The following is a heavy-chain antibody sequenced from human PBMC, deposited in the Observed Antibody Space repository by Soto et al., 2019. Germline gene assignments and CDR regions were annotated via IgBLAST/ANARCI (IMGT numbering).Heavy chain of an antibody. D-gene: IGHD6-19*01. CDR1: GFTFGSYA. CDR3: ATSPQWLVSYFDY. V-gene: IGHV3-23*01. CDR2: ISGSGGST. J-gene: IGHJ4*02. Sequence: PGGSLRLSCAASGFTFGSYAMSWVRQAPGKGLEWVSAISGSGGSTYYADSVKGRFTISRDNSKNTLYLQMNSLRAEDTAVYYCATSPQWLVSYFDYWGQGTLVTVSS.